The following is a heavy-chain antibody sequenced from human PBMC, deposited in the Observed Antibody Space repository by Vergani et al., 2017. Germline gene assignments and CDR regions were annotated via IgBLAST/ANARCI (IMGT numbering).Heavy chain of an antibody. D-gene: IGHD2-2*01. CDR1: GYTFTGYY. CDR2: INPNSGGT. Sequence: QVQLVQSGAEVKKPGASVKVSCKASGYTFTGYYMHWVRQAPGQGVEWMGWINPNSGGTNYAQKFQGRVTMTRDTSISTAYMELSRLRSDDTAVYYCARDPDIVVVPAAPYYYYYYGMDVWGQGTTVTVSS. J-gene: IGHJ6*02. V-gene: IGHV1-2*02. CDR3: ARDPDIVVVPAAPYYYYYYGMDV.